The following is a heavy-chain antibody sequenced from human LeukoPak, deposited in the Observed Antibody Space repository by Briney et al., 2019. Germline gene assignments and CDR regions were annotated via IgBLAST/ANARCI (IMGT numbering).Heavy chain of an antibody. CDR2: IGWNGGSV. J-gene: IGHJ6*02. Sequence: GGSLRLSCAASGFTFDDYGMPWVRQAPGKGLEWVSGIGWNGGSVGYADSVKGRFTISRDNAKNSLYLQMNSLRAEDTALYYCAKGGPDYYYYYGLNVWGQGTTVTVSS. V-gene: IGHV3-9*01. D-gene: IGHD1-14*01. CDR1: GFTFDDYG. CDR3: AKGGPDYYYYYGLNV.